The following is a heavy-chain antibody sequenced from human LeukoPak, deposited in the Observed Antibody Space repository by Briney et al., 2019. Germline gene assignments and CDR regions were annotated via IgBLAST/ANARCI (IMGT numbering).Heavy chain of an antibody. CDR3: ARDGDRYSSGWLQDY. V-gene: IGHV1-2*02. Sequence: ASVKVSCKASGYTFTGYYMHWVRQAPGQGLEWMGWINPNSGGTNYAQKFQGRVTMTRDTSISTAYMELSRLRSDDTAVYYCARDGDRYSSGWLQDYWGQGTLVTVSS. CDR2: INPNSGGT. CDR1: GYTFTGYY. J-gene: IGHJ4*02. D-gene: IGHD6-19*01.